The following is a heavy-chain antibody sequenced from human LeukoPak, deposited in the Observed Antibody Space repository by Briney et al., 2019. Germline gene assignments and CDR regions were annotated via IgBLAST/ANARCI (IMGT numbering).Heavy chain of an antibody. J-gene: IGHJ4*02. Sequence: SQTLSLTCAISGDSVSSNSAAWNWIRQSPSRGLEWLGRTYYRSKWYNDYAVSVKSRITINPDTSKNQFSLQLNSVTPEDTAVYYCARDLWTTYYYGSGSYYSRFDYWGQGTLVTVSS. CDR3: ARDLWTTYYYGSGSYYSRFDY. CDR1: GDSVSSNSAA. V-gene: IGHV6-1*01. CDR2: TYYRSKWYN. D-gene: IGHD3-10*01.